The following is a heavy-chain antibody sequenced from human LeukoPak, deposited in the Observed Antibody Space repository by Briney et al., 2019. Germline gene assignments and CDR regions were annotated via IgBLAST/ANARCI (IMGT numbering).Heavy chain of an antibody. J-gene: IGHJ5*02. CDR3: ARAEDYGVGHGWFDP. CDR1: GYTFTGYY. CDR2: INPNSGGT. Sequence: VASVKVSCKASGYTFTGYYMHWVRQAPGQGLEWMGWINPNSGGTKYAPKFQGRVPMTRDTSIRTAYMELGRLRFEDTAVYYCARAEDYGVGHGWFDPWGQGTLVTVSS. D-gene: IGHD3-16*01. V-gene: IGHV1-2*02.